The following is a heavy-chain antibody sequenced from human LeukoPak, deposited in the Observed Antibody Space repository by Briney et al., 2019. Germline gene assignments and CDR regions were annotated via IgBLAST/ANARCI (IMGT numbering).Heavy chain of an antibody. Sequence: ASVKVSCKASGYTFTSYDINWVRQATGQGLEWMGWMNPNSGNTGYAQKFQGRVTMTRNTSISTAYMELSSLRSEDTAVYYCARGRSTVYRDAFDIWGQGTMVTVSS. CDR2: MNPNSGNT. CDR3: ARGRSTVYRDAFDI. V-gene: IGHV1-8*01. CDR1: GYTFTSYD. J-gene: IGHJ3*02. D-gene: IGHD4-17*01.